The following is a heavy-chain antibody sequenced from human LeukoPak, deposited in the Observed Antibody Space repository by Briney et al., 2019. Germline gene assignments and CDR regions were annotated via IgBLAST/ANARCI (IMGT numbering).Heavy chain of an antibody. CDR3: ARAPQWLVHWFDP. J-gene: IGHJ5*02. CDR2: INAGNGNT. Sequence: ASVKVSCKASGYTFTSYAMHWVRQAPGQRLEWMGWINAGNGNTKYSQKFQGRVTITSDTSASTAYMGLSSLRSEDTAVYYCARAPQWLVHWFDPWGQGTLVTVSS. V-gene: IGHV1-3*01. D-gene: IGHD6-19*01. CDR1: GYTFTSYA.